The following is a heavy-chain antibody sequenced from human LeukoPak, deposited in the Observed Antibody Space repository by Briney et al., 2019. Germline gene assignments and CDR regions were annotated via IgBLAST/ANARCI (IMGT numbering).Heavy chain of an antibody. V-gene: IGHV3-7*01. Sequence: GGSPRLSCAGSGFTFSSYWMSWMRQAPGKGLEWVANIKYDGNEEYYVDSVKGRFTISRDNAKNSLYLQLNSLRVEDTAVYYCKSGGAAPGSFDYWGQGTLVTVSP. CDR1: GFTFSSYW. CDR3: KSGGAAPGSFDY. D-gene: IGHD1-1*01. CDR2: IKYDGNEE. J-gene: IGHJ4*02.